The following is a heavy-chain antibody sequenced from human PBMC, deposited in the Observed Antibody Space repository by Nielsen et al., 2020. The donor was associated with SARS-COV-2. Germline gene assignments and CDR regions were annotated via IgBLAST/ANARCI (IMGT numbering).Heavy chain of an antibody. J-gene: IGHJ4*02. Sequence: KFQGRVTMTRDTSINTVYMELSMLRPDDTAVYYCARDVALGNDYWGQGTLVTVSS. D-gene: IGHD1-1*01. V-gene: IGHV1-2*02. CDR3: ARDVALGNDY.